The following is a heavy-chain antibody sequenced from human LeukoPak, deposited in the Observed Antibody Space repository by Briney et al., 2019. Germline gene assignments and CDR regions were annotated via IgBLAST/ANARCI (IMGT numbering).Heavy chain of an antibody. J-gene: IGHJ4*02. CDR3: ARDLHSGSPDY. CDR1: GGSISSSSYY. CDR2: IYTSGST. D-gene: IGHD1-26*01. Sequence: SETLSLTCTVSGGSISSSSYYWGWIRQPAGKGLEWIGRIYTSGSTNYNPSLKSRVTMSVDTSKNQFSLKLSSVTAADTAVYYCARDLHSGSPDYWGQGTLVTVSS. V-gene: IGHV4-61*02.